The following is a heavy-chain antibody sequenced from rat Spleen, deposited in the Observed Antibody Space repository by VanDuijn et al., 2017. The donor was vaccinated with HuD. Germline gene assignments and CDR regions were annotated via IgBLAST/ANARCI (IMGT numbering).Heavy chain of an antibody. CDR3: TTAGSTTDYYYAGGFDF. CDR1: GFTFSDYY. CDR2: ISYEGTGT. V-gene: IGHV5-22*01. Sequence: EVQLVESGGGLVQPGRSLKLSCAASGFTFSDYYMAWVRQAPKKGLEWVASISYEGTGTYYGDSVKGRFTIPRDNAKSTLYLQMDSLRSEDTATYYGTTAGSTTDYYYAGGFDFWGQGVMVTVSS. J-gene: IGHJ2*01. D-gene: IGHD1-6*01.